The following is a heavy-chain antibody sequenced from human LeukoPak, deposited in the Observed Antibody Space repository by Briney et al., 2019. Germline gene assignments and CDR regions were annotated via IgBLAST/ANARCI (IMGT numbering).Heavy chain of an antibody. CDR3: ARSSGYCSGGSCYWFDYYYYYMDV. V-gene: IGHV1-18*01. CDR1: GYTFTNYG. Sequence: GASVKVSCKASGYTFTNYGFGWVRQAPGQGLEWMGWISAYNGNTNYAQKLQGRVTMTTDTSTSTAYMELRSLRSDDTAVYYCARSSGYCSGGSCYWFDYYYYYMDVWGKGTTVTVSS. D-gene: IGHD2-15*01. CDR2: ISAYNGNT. J-gene: IGHJ6*03.